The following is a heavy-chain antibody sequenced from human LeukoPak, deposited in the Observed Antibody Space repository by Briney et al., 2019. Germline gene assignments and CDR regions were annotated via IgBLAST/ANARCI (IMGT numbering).Heavy chain of an antibody. CDR3: ARTAWNYFGSGNYYAPDY. J-gene: IGHJ4*02. CDR2: IWYDETNK. Sequence: GGSLRLSCAASGFMLNNYDMHGVRQAPGRGLEWVAMIWYDETNKYYADSVKGRFTISRDNSKNTLYLQMNSLRVDDTAIYYCARTAWNYFGSGNYYAPDYWGQGTLVTVSS. V-gene: IGHV3-33*01. CDR1: GFMLNNYD. D-gene: IGHD3-10*01.